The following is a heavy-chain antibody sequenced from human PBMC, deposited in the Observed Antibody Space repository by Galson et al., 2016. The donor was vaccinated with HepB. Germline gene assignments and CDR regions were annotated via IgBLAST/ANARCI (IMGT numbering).Heavy chain of an antibody. V-gene: IGHV4-39*01. CDR1: GGSLNSATYY. CDR2: IYYVGST. Sequence: SETLSLTCSVSGGSLNSATYYWGWLRQPPGKGLEWIGSIYYVGSTYYSPSLESRLTISVDTSKNQFSLNVISVTAADTAVYYCARHQEDVSGGTSYWYFDLWGRGTLVTVSS. CDR3: ARHQEDVSGGTSYWYFDL. D-gene: IGHD2/OR15-2a*01. J-gene: IGHJ2*01.